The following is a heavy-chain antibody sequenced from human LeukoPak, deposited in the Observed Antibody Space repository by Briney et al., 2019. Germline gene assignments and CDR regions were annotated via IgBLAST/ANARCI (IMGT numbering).Heavy chain of an antibody. J-gene: IGHJ4*02. CDR3: ARSPVGNARTWLDY. Sequence: ASVKVSCKASGYTFINYALHWVRQASGQRLEWMGWTNGATGNTKFSQDFEGRLTITIDTSASTAYMELSSLRSEDTAVYYCARSPVGNARTWLDYWGQGTLVTVSS. CDR1: GYTFINYA. V-gene: IGHV1-3*02. CDR2: TNGATGNT. D-gene: IGHD1-1*01.